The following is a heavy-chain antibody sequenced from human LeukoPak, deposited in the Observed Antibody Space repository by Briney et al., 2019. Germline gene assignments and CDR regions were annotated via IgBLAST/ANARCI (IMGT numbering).Heavy chain of an antibody. CDR2: ISGSDGRA. Sequence: PGGSLRLSCAASGIPFSIYDMTWGRQAPGQGLEWVSLISGSDGRAYYTESTRGRFTISRDNSKNTLFLQMDSLRAEDTAVYYCVKGAHFDFWGQGSLVTVSS. J-gene: IGHJ4*02. CDR1: GIPFSIYD. CDR3: VKGAHFDF. V-gene: IGHV3-23*01.